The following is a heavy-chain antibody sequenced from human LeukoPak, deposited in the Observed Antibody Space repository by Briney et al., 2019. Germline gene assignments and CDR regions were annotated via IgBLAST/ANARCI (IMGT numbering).Heavy chain of an antibody. CDR1: GYTFSTYG. CDR2: ISGSTGST. J-gene: IGHJ5*02. Sequence: ASVKVSCKASGYTFSTYGITCVREAPGQGPEWVGWISGSTGSTHYAQAVQGRVTMTTDTSTGTAYMELRSLRSDDTAVYYCARVGRDCSSINCYWADWFDPWGQGTLVIVFS. V-gene: IGHV1-18*01. CDR3: ARVGRDCSSINCYWADWFDP. D-gene: IGHD2-2*01.